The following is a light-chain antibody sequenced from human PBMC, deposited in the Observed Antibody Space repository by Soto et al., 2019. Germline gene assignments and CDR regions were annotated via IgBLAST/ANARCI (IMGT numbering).Light chain of an antibody. J-gene: IGKJ5*01. CDR1: HSVSTS. V-gene: IGKV3-11*01. CDR2: DAS. Sequence: EIVLTQSPATLPLSPGERATLSCRASHSVSTSLAWYQQKPGQAPRLLIYDASNSATGIPARFSGSGSGTDFTLTISRLEPEDFAVYYCQQYSSSGTFGQGTRLEI. CDR3: QQYSSSGT.